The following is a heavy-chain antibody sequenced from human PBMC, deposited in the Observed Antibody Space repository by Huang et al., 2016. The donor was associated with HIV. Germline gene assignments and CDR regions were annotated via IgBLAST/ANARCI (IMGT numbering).Heavy chain of an antibody. V-gene: IGHV7-4-1*02. Sequence: QVQLVQSGSELKKPGASVTVSCKTSGNTFNTYAINWGRQATGQGLEWMGGINTKTGNPTYAQVFIGRFVFSLYTSFSTAYLQISSLTADDTAVYYCATEVRGRLVILPPYFDYWGQGTLVTVSS. J-gene: IGHJ4*02. CDR2: INTKTGNP. D-gene: IGHD3-9*01. CDR3: ATEVRGRLVILPPYFDY. CDR1: GNTFNTYA.